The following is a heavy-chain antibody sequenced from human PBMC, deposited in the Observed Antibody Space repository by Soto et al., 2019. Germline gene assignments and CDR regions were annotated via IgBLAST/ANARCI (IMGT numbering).Heavy chain of an antibody. CDR2: IFSSGRT. J-gene: IGHJ4*02. CDR3: AKGWDENSFSS. Sequence: VQLQESGPGLVKPSETLSLSCTVSGPSLLSFYWSWVLHPAGKGLAWIGHIFSSGRTSYNPSLKTRITLSIDTSKNLFALNLSSVPAANTAVYYFAKGWDENSFSSWGQGRLATVSS. D-gene: IGHD1-26*01. CDR1: GPSLLSFY. V-gene: IGHV4-4*07.